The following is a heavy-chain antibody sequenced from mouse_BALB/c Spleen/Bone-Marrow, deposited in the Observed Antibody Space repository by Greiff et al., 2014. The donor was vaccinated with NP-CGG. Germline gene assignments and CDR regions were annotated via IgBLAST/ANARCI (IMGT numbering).Heavy chain of an antibody. D-gene: IGHD1-1*01. J-gene: IGHJ2*01. CDR2: ISSGSSTI. V-gene: IGHV5-17*02. Sequence: EVKLVESGGGLVQPGGSRKLSCAASGFTFSSFAMHWVRQAPEKGLEWVAYISSGSSTIYYADTVMGRFTISRDNPKNTLFLQMTSLRSEDTAMYYCARSGSSSSYFDYWGQGTTLTVSS. CDR3: ARSGSSSSYFDY. CDR1: GFTFSSFA.